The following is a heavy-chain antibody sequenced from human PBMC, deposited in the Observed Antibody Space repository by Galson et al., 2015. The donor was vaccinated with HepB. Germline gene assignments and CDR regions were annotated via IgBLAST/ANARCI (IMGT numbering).Heavy chain of an antibody. Sequence: SVKVSCKVSEYSLTELSMHWVRQAPGKGLEWMGGFDPEDGETIYAQKFQGRVTMTEDTSTDTAYMELSSLRSEDTAVYYCAICLPDRSGAKIFGVLIPGMDVWGQGTTVTVSS. D-gene: IGHD3-3*01. CDR2: FDPEDGET. CDR3: AICLPDRSGAKIFGVLIPGMDV. J-gene: IGHJ6*02. CDR1: EYSLTELS. V-gene: IGHV1-24*01.